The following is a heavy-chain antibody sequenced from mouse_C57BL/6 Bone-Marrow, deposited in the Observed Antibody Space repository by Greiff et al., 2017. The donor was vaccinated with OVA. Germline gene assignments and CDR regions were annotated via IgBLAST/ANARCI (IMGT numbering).Heavy chain of an antibody. CDR1: GFTFSSYT. Sequence: EVKPMESGGGLVKPGGSLKLSCAASGFTFSSYTMSWVRQTPEKRLEWVATISGGGGNTYYPDSVKGRFTISRDNAKNTLYLQMSSLRSEDTALYYCARRADYWGQGTSVTVSS. V-gene: IGHV5-9*01. CDR3: ARRADY. J-gene: IGHJ4*01. CDR2: ISGGGGNT.